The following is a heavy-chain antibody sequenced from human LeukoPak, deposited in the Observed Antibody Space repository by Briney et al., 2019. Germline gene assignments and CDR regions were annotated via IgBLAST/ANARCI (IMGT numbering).Heavy chain of an antibody. D-gene: IGHD3-10*01. CDR2: INPNSGGT. Sequence: ASVKVSCKASGYTFTGYYMHWVRQAPGQGLEWMGWINPNSGGTNYAQKFQGWVTMTRDTSISTAYMELSRLRSDDTAVYYCARSPLLWFEGSAFDYWGQGTLVTVSS. CDR1: GYTFTGYY. V-gene: IGHV1-2*04. J-gene: IGHJ4*02. CDR3: ARSPLLWFEGSAFDY.